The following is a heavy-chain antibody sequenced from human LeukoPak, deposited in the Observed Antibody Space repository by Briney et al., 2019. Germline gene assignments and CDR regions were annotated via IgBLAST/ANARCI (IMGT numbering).Heavy chain of an antibody. CDR1: GYTFTGHY. CDR2: INPNSGGT. D-gene: IGHD6-6*01. V-gene: IGHV1-2*02. Sequence: ASVKVSCKASGYTFTGHYMHWVRQAPGQGLEWMGWINPNSGGTNYAQKFQGRVTMTRDTSIGTAYMELSRLRSDDTAVYYCARNTKYSSSKALDVWGKGTTVTVSS. J-gene: IGHJ6*04. CDR3: ARNTKYSSSKALDV.